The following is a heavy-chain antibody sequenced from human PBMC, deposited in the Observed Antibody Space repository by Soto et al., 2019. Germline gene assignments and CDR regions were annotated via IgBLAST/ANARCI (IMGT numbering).Heavy chain of an antibody. CDR3: AGTDSYPSGLDY. Sequence: SETLSLTCVVSGYSIKRGYYWGWIRQPPGKGLEYIGSVYHSGGTFYNPSLKSRVTISADTSKNLFSLMLSSVTAADTAVYFCAGTDSYPSGLDYWGQGPLVTVSS. V-gene: IGHV4-38-2*01. CDR1: GYSIKRGYY. J-gene: IGHJ4*02. D-gene: IGHD6-19*01. CDR2: VYHSGGT.